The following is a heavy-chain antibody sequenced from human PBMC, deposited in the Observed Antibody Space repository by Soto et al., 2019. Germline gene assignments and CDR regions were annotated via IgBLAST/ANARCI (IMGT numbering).Heavy chain of an antibody. Sequence: ASVKVSCKASGYTFTRYTMNWVRQAPGQRLEWMGWINPNSGGTNYAQKFQGRVTMTRDTSISTAYMELSRLRSDDTAVYYCARVFYDCSGNPIGGYFDYWGQGTLVTVSS. CDR2: INPNSGGT. CDR3: ARVFYDCSGNPIGGYFDY. D-gene: IGHD3-22*01. J-gene: IGHJ4*02. CDR1: GYTFTRYT. V-gene: IGHV1-2*02.